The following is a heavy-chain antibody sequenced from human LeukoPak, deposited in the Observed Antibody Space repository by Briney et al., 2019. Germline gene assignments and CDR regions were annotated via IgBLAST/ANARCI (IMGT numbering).Heavy chain of an antibody. Sequence: GGSLRLSCAASGFTFSSYWMSWVRQAPGKGLEWVANIKQDGSEKYYVDSVKGRFTISRDNAKNSLYLQMNSLRAEDTAVYYCARAGYYYGSSGPGDYWGQGTLVTVSS. CDR3: ARAGYYYGSSGPGDY. D-gene: IGHD3-22*01. CDR2: IKQDGSEK. V-gene: IGHV3-7*01. J-gene: IGHJ4*02. CDR1: GFTFSSYW.